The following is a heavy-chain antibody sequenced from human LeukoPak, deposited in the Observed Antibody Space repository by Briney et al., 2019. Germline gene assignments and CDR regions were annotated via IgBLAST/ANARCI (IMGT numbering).Heavy chain of an antibody. CDR1: GYTFTSHY. CDR2: IAPGGGIT. J-gene: IGHJ5*02. CDR3: AGSSHQRNWFDP. D-gene: IGHD3-10*01. V-gene: IGHV1-46*01. Sequence: ASVKVSCKASGYTFTSHYIHWVRQAPGQGLEWMGMIAPGGGITRNAQKFQDRVTMSRDSSTSTVYMELSSLTSEDTAVYYCAGSSHQRNWFDPWGQGTLVTVS.